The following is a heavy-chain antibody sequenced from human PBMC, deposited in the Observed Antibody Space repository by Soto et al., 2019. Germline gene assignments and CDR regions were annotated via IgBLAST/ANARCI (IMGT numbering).Heavy chain of an antibody. V-gene: IGHV3-48*03. J-gene: IGHJ4*02. CDR3: ARDRYDSSAFLVDYFDY. CDR2: ISSIGSTI. CDR1: GFTFSSYE. Sequence: PGGSLRLSCPASGFTFSSYEMNWVRQAPGKGLEWVSYISSIGSTIYYADSVKGRFTISRDNAKNSLYLQMNSLRAEDTAVYYCARDRYDSSAFLVDYFDYWGQGTLVTVSS. D-gene: IGHD3-22*01.